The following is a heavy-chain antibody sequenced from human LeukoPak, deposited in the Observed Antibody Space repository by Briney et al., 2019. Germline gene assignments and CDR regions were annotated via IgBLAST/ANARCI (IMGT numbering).Heavy chain of an antibody. CDR1: GYTFTSYD. CDR3: ARDNVVVVPAGTYGMDV. CDR2: MNPNSGNT. Sequence: ASVKVSCKASGYTFTSYDINWVRQATGQGLEWMGWMNPNSGNTGYAQKFQGRVTMTRNTSISTAYMELSSLRSDDTAVYYCARDNVVVVPAGTYGMDVWGQGTTVTVSS. D-gene: IGHD2-2*01. J-gene: IGHJ6*02. V-gene: IGHV1-8*01.